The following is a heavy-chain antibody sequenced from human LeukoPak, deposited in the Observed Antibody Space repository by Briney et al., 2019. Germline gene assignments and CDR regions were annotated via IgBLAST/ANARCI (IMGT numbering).Heavy chain of an antibody. CDR3: ASHSGSYYGDAFDI. CDR1: GYTFTGYY. J-gene: IGHJ3*02. V-gene: IGHV1-2*06. CDR2: INPNSGGT. Sequence: ASVKVSCKASGYTFTGYYMHWVRQAPGQGLEWMGRINPNSGGTNYAQKFQGRVTMTRDTSISTAYMELSRLRSDDTAVYYCASHSGSYYGDAFDIWGQGKMVTVSS. D-gene: IGHD1-26*01.